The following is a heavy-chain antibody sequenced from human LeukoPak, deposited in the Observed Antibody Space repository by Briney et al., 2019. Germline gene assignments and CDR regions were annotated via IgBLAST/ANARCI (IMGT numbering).Heavy chain of an antibody. Sequence: GGSLRLSCVVSGITLSNYGMSWVRQAPGKGLEWVSGISERGGSTNYADSVKGRFIISRDTSKNTVYLQMNSLRAEDTAVYYCAKDGNYYYDSSAGDWGQGTLVTVSS. CDR1: GITLSNYG. CDR2: ISERGGST. CDR3: AKDGNYYYDSSAGD. D-gene: IGHD3-22*01. J-gene: IGHJ4*02. V-gene: IGHV3-23*01.